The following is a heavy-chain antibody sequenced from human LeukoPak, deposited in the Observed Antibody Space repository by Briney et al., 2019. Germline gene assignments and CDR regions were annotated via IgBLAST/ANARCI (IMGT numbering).Heavy chain of an antibody. CDR3: ARDFLRRYGWNYYFDY. V-gene: IGHV3-30-3*01. CDR1: GFTFSSDA. D-gene: IGHD1-7*01. J-gene: IGHJ4*02. CDR2: ISYDGSNK. Sequence: GGSLRLSCAASGFTFSSDAMHWVRQAPGKGLEWVAVISYDGSNKYYADSVKGRFTISRDNSKNTLYLQMNSLRAEDTAVYYCARDFLRRYGWNYYFDYWGQGTLVTVSS.